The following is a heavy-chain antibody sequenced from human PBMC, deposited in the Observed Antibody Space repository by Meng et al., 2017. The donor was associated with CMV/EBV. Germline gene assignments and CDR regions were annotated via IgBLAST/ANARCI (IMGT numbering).Heavy chain of an antibody. V-gene: IGHV1-46*01. J-gene: IGHJ6*02. D-gene: IGHD4-17*01. CDR3: AREKANIEDYGDPYYYYGMDV. CDR2: INPSGGST. Sequence: ASVKVSCKASGLAFSDYYMHWVRQAPGQGLEWMGIINPSGGSTRYAQKFQGRVTMTRDTSTSAVYMELSSLRSEDTAVYYCAREKANIEDYGDPYYYYGMDVWGQGTTVTSP. CDR1: GLAFSDYY.